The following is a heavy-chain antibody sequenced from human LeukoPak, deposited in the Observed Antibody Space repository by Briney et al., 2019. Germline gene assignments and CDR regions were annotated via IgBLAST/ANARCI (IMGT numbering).Heavy chain of an antibody. CDR1: GFSFSGHW. D-gene: IGHD6-6*01. J-gene: IGHJ4*02. CDR2: ISPTGSTT. Sequence: GGSLRLSCIASGFSFSGHWMHWARQLPGKGLVWVSCISPTGSTTSYADSVKGRFTVSRDNAKNTLYLQVNNLRAEDTAVYYCARGPNSNWSGLDFWGQGTLLTVSS. V-gene: IGHV3-74*01. CDR3: ARGPNSNWSGLDF.